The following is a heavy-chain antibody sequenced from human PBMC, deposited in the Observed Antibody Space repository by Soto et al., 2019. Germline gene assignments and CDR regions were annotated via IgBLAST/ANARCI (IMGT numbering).Heavy chain of an antibody. CDR2: INHTGST. CDR3: ARESLMSGRSCYLAY. D-gene: IGHD2-2*01. CDR1: GGSFSGYY. Sequence: SETLSLTCAVYGGSFSGYYWSWIRQSPGKGLEWIGEINHTGSTNYNPSLKSRATISVDTSKNQFSLKLNSVTAADTAVYYCARESLMSGRSCYLAYPGQGTLVPGSS. J-gene: IGHJ4*02. V-gene: IGHV4-34*01.